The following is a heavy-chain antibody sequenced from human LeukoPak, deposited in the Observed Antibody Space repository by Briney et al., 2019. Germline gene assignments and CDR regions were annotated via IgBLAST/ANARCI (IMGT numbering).Heavy chain of an antibody. CDR2: INPSGGST. J-gene: IGHJ3*02. V-gene: IGHV1-46*01. CDR1: GYTFTSYY. Sequence: ASVKVSCKASGYTFTSYYMHWVRQAPGQGLEWMGIINPSGGSTSYAQKFQGRVTMTRDTSTSTVYMGLSSLRSEDTAVYYCAKQTDTTGSRGGAFDIWGQGTMVTVSS. CDR3: AKQTDTTGSRGGAFDI. D-gene: IGHD3-22*01.